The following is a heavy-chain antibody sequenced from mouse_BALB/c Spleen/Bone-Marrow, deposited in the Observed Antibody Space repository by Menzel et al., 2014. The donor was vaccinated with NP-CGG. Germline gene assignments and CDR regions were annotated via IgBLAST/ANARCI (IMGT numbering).Heavy chain of an antibody. V-gene: IGHV14-3*02. D-gene: IGHD2-3*01. CDR3: ARRGDGYYAWFAY. CDR2: IDPANGNT. CDR1: GFNIKDTY. J-gene: IGHJ3*01. Sequence: EVKPMESGAELVKPGASVKLSCTASGFNIKDTYMHWVKQRPEQGLEWIGRIDPANGNTKYDPKFQGKATITADTSSNTAYLQLSSLTSEDTAVYYCARRGDGYYAWFAYWGQGTLVTVSA.